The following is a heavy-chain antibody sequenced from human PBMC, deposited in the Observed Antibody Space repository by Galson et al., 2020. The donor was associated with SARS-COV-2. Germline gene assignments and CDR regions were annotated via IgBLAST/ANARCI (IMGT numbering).Heavy chain of an antibody. CDR2: IKQDGSEI. CDR3: ARSFYYGAYFDY. Sequence: GESLKISCAASGFSFNDYWMTWVRQAPGKGLEWVANIKQDGSEIYYVDSVKGRFTISRDNTMDSLYLQMSSLRAEDTAMYFCARSFYYGAYFDYWGQGAMVSVSS. CDR1: GFSFNDYW. D-gene: IGHD3-3*01. J-gene: IGHJ4*02. V-gene: IGHV3-7*01.